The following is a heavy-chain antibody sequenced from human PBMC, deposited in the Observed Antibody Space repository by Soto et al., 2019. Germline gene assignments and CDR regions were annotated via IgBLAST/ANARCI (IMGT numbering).Heavy chain of an antibody. D-gene: IGHD2-2*01. Sequence: GGSLRLSCAASGFTFSSYWMHWVRQAPGKGLVWVSRINSDGSSTSYADSVKGRFTISRDNAKNTLYLQMNSLTPEDTAVYYCAKGVPAATRYFQHWGQGTLVTVSS. CDR1: GFTFSSYW. V-gene: IGHV3-74*01. CDR3: AKGVPAATRYFQH. J-gene: IGHJ1*01. CDR2: INSDGSST.